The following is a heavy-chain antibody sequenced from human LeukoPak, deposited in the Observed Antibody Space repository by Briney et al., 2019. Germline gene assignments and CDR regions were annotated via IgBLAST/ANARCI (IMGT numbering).Heavy chain of an antibody. D-gene: IGHD3-10*01. Sequence: PGGSLRLSCEASGFAFDSYAMSWVRQSPGKGLEWVASMSGSGGVTFYADSVKGRFTISRDNSKNTLYLQMNSLRAEDTAVYYCARGNGSGSYYTNYFDYWGQGTLVTVSS. CDR1: GFAFDSYA. J-gene: IGHJ4*02. V-gene: IGHV3-23*01. CDR3: ARGNGSGSYYTNYFDY. CDR2: MSGSGGVT.